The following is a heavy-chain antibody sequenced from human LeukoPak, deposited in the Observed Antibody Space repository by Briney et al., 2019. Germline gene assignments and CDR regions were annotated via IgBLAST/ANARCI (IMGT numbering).Heavy chain of an antibody. CDR3: ARHTYYYDSSGYSPGDY. D-gene: IGHD3-22*01. J-gene: IGHJ4*02. V-gene: IGHV5-51*01. Sequence: GESLKISCKGSGYSFTSYWIGWARQMPGKGLEWMGIIYPGDSDTRYSPSFQGQVTISADKSISTAYLQWSSLKASDTAMYYCARHTYYYDSSGYSPGDYWGQGTLVTVSS. CDR1: GYSFTSYW. CDR2: IYPGDSDT.